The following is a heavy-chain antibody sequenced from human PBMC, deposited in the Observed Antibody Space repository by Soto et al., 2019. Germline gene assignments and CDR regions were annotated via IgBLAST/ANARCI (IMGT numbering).Heavy chain of an antibody. J-gene: IGHJ6*02. Sequence: QVQLVESGGGVVQPGGSLRLSCAASGFTFSNYGMHWVRQAPGKGLEWVAVISYDGSNKYYADSVKGRFTISRDNSKDPLYLQMNSLRAEDTAGYYCGGGGFSYYYYYGMDVWGQGTTVTVSS. D-gene: IGHD3-16*01. CDR2: ISYDGSNK. V-gene: IGHV3-30*03. CDR1: GFTFSNYG. CDR3: GGGGFSYYYYYGMDV.